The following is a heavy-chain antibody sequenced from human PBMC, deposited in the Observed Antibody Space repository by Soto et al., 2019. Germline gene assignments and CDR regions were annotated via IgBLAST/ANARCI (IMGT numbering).Heavy chain of an antibody. J-gene: IGHJ4*02. Sequence: SVKVSCKASGFTFTSSAVQWARQARGQRLEWIGWIVVGSGNTNYAQKFQERVTITRDMSTSTAYMELSSLRSEDTAVYYCAAVPLTTVTDDYWGQGTLVTSPQ. D-gene: IGHD4-17*01. CDR1: GFTFTSSA. V-gene: IGHV1-58*01. CDR3: AAVPLTTVTDDY. CDR2: IVVGSGNT.